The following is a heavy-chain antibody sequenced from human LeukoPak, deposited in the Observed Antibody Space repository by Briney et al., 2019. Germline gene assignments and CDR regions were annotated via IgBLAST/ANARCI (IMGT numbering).Heavy chain of an antibody. J-gene: IGHJ3*02. CDR3: ARDVRGDGFDI. Sequence: PGGSLRLSCAASGFTFSSFWMTWVRQAPGKGLEWVANIRQDGSEKYYVDSVEGRFTISRDNAKKSLFLQMNSLRVEDTAVYYCARDVRGDGFDIWGQGTMVTVSS. D-gene: IGHD3-10*02. V-gene: IGHV3-7*04. CDR2: IRQDGSEK. CDR1: GFTFSSFW.